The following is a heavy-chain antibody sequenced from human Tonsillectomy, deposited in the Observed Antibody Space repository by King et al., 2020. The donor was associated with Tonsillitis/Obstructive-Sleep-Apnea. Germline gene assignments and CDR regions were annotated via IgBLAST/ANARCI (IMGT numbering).Heavy chain of an antibody. CDR3: ARADLIVGGNLYYYYGMDV. D-gene: IGHD1-26*01. J-gene: IGHJ6*02. V-gene: IGHV3-72*01. CDR2: IRNKANGYTT. Sequence: QLVQSGGGLVQPGGSLRLSCAASGFSFSDYFMDWVRQAPGKGLEWVGRIRNKANGYTTEYAASVKGRFTISRDDSKNSLYLQMNSLKTEDTAVYYCARADLIVGGNLYYYYGMDVWGQGTPVTVSS. CDR1: GFSFSDYF.